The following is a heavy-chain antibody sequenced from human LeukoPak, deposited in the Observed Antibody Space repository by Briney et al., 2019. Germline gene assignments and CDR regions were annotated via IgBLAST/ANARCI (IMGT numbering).Heavy chain of an antibody. CDR2: TPYDGNNK. CDR1: GFSFSSFA. V-gene: IGHV3-30-3*01. J-gene: IGHJ6*02. Sequence: QPGGSLRLSCAASGFSFSSFAMHWVRQAPGKGLDWVAVTPYDGNNKYYADSVKGRFTISRDNSKNTLYLQMNSLRVEDTALYYCARDGNSGYDLTYYYGMDVWGQGTTVTVAS. CDR3: ARDGNSGYDLTYYYGMDV. D-gene: IGHD5-12*01.